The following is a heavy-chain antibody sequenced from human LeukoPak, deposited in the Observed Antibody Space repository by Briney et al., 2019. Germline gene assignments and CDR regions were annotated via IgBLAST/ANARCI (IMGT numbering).Heavy chain of an antibody. CDR1: GFIASSNY. CDR3: ATGGRSGVALEQ. V-gene: IGHV3-53*01. CDR2: IYSGGST. J-gene: IGHJ4*02. D-gene: IGHD1/OR15-1a*01. Sequence: GGSLRLSCVVSGFIASSNYMTWVRQAPGKGLDWISLIYSGGSTYYADSVMSRFTISRDNSKTTLFLQMNSLKAEDTAVYYCATGGRSGVALEQWGQGTLVTVSS.